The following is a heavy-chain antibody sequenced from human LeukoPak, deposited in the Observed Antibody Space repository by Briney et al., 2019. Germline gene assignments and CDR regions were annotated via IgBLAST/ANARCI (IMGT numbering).Heavy chain of an antibody. Sequence: RASVKVSCKASGYTFTSYGISWVRQAPGQGLEWMGWISAYNGNTNYAQKLQGRVTMTTDTSTSTAYMELRSLRSDDTAVYYCARGAGYDILTGYYLWFDPWGQGTLVTVSS. D-gene: IGHD3-9*01. CDR3: ARGAGYDILTGYYLWFDP. CDR1: GYTFTSYG. CDR2: ISAYNGNT. J-gene: IGHJ5*02. V-gene: IGHV1-18*01.